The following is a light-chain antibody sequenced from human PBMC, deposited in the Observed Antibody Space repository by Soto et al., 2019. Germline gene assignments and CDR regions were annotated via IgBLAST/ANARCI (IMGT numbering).Light chain of an antibody. Sequence: QPVLTQPPSASGFPGQSVTISCTGTSSDVGGYNFVSWYQHHPGKAPKLMTYEDSKRPSGVPDRFSGSKSGNTASLTVSGLQAEDEADYYCSSYAGNYNYVFGTGTKLTVL. V-gene: IGLV2-8*01. J-gene: IGLJ1*01. CDR3: SSYAGNYNYV. CDR1: SSDVGGYNF. CDR2: EDS.